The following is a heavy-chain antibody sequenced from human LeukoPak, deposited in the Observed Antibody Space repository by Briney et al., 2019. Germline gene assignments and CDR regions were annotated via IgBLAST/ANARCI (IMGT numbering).Heavy chain of an antibody. CDR3: ARSRGSGSYWTSRTSNFQAMDV. CDR2: IIPILGMA. J-gene: IGHJ6*02. V-gene: IGHV1-69*04. Sequence: SVKVSCKAPGGTFNNYGITWVRQAPGQGLEWMGRIIPILGMANYAQNFQGRVTITADKSKYTVYMELSSLKSEDTAVYYCARSRGSGSYWTSRTSNFQAMDVWGQGTTVNVSS. D-gene: IGHD1-26*01. CDR1: GGTFNNYG.